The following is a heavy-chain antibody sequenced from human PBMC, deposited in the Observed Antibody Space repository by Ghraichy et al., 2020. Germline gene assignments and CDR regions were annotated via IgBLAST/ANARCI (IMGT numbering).Heavy chain of an antibody. J-gene: IGHJ6*02. CDR3: ARFGDYNYYYGMDV. V-gene: IGHV6-1*01. CDR2: TYYRSKWYN. Sequence: SQTLSLTCAISGDSVSSNSAAWNWIRQSPSRGLEWLGRTYYRSKWYNDYAVSVKSRIIINPDTSKNQFSLQLNSVTPEDTAVCYCARFGDYNYYYGMDVWGQGTTVTVSS. D-gene: IGHD4-17*01. CDR1: GDSVSSNSAA.